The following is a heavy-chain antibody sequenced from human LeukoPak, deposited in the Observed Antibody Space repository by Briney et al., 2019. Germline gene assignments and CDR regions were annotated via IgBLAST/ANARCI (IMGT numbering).Heavy chain of an antibody. J-gene: IGHJ4*02. CDR1: GYTFINYG. CDR2: ISAYNGNT. CDR3: ARDLDQYNGRFGGFGHDF. D-gene: IGHD3-10*01. Sequence: GASVKVSCKASGYTFINYGINWVRQAPGQGLEWMGWISAYNGNTNYAQSLQGRVTMTTDTSTSTVYMEMGSLTSDDTAVYYCARDLDQYNGRFGGFGHDFWGQGTLVTVSS. V-gene: IGHV1-18*01.